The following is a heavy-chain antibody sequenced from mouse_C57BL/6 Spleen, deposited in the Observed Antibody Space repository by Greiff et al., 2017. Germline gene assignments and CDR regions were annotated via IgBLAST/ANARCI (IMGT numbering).Heavy chain of an antibody. J-gene: IGHJ3*01. V-gene: IGHV1-52*01. CDR3: ARSSDYDGFAY. CDR2: IDPSDSET. D-gene: IGHD2-4*01. CDR1: GYTFTSYW. Sequence: QVQLQQPGAELVRPGSSVKLSCKASGYTFTSYWMHWVKQRPIQGLEWIGNIDPSDSETPYNQKFKDKATLTVDKSSSTAYMQLSSLTSEDSAVYYCARSSDYDGFAYWGQGTLVTVSA.